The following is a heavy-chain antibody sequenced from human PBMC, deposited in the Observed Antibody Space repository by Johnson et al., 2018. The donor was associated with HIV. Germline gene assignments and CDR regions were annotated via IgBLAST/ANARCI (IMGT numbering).Heavy chain of an antibody. J-gene: IGHJ3*02. CDR1: GFTFSSNG. V-gene: IGHV3-30*02. CDR3: VRGGYSPDDAFDI. D-gene: IGHD5-18*01. Sequence: QVQLLESGGGVVQPGGSLRLSCVVSGFTFSSNGMHWVRQAPGKGLEWVAFIRFDGSSKYYGDSVKGRFSISRDNSKNTLYLQMNSLRAEDTAVYYCVRGGYSPDDAFDIWGQGTMVTVSS. CDR2: IRFDGSSK.